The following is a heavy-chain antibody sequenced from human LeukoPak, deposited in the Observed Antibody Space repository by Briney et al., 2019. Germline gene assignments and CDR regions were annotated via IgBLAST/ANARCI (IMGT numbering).Heavy chain of an antibody. CDR1: GFTFSNYW. Sequence: PGGSPRLSCAASGFTFSNYWMTWVRQAPGKGLEWAANIRRDESSKYYVDSVEGRFTISRDNTKNSLYLQMNSLRAEDTAVYYCARDSNPNSSGYYFDAFDLWGQGTMVTVSS. J-gene: IGHJ3*01. CDR2: IRRDESSK. CDR3: ARDSNPNSSGYYFDAFDL. D-gene: IGHD3-22*01. V-gene: IGHV3-7*01.